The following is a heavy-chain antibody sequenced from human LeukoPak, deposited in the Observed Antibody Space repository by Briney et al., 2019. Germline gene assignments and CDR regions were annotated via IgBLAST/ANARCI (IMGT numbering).Heavy chain of an antibody. V-gene: IGHV3-33*01. J-gene: IGHJ6*02. CDR3: ARAGDYVQGMDV. Sequence: PGGSLRLSCAASGFSFSSYGMHWVRQAPGKGLEWVVVIWYDGRNKYYADSVKGRFTISRDNSKNTLDLQMNSLRVEDTAVYYCARAGDYVQGMDVWGQGTTVTVSS. D-gene: IGHD4-17*01. CDR2: IWYDGRNK. CDR1: GFSFSSYG.